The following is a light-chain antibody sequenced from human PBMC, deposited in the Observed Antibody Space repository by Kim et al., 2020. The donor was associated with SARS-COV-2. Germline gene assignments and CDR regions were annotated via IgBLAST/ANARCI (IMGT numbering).Light chain of an antibody. CDR1: RMLTTSH. Sequence: ANPSRRSSRMLTTSHLAWYRQKAGQAPRPLLHVASTTATAAPDTFSGSGSETDFTLTLSRRKPEAVAVYFCQHHGSTPLATFGHGTRLEIK. CDR2: VAS. J-gene: IGKJ5*01. V-gene: IGKV3-20*01. CDR3: QHHGSTPLAT.